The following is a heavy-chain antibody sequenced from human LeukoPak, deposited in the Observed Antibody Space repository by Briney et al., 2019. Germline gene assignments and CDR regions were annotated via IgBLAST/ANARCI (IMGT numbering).Heavy chain of an antibody. J-gene: IGHJ2*01. D-gene: IGHD4-17*01. Sequence: SQTLSLTCAVSGGSISSGGYSWGWIRQPPGKGLEWIGYIYHSGSTYYNPSLKSRVTISVDGSKNQFSLKLSSVTAADTAVYYCARGVSMTTGYWYFDLWGRGTLVTVSS. CDR2: IYHSGST. CDR3: ARGVSMTTGYWYFDL. CDR1: GGSISSGGYS. V-gene: IGHV4-30-2*01.